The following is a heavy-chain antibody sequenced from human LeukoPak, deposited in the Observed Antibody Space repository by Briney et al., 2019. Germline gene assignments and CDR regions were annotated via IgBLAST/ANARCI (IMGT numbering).Heavy chain of an antibody. CDR3: ARDLVTVTKGFDI. CDR2: ISYIGTT. J-gene: IGHJ3*02. Sequence: SETLSLTCAVSGDSFSSHYWTWIRQPPGRGLGWIGYISYIGTTNYNPSLKSRVTISIDTSKNQFSLKLSSVTTADTAVYYCARDLVTVTKGFDIWGLGTMVSVSS. D-gene: IGHD4-17*01. V-gene: IGHV4-59*11. CDR1: GDSFSSHY.